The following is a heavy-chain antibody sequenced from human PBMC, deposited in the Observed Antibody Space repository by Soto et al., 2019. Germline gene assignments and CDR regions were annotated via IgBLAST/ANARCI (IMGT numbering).Heavy chain of an antibody. J-gene: IGHJ4*02. CDR1: GFSFSTYA. Sequence: GGSLRLSCAASGFSFSTYAIHWVRQAPGKGLEWVGVISYDGSKKYYADSVKGRFTISRDNSENTLFLQMSSLRGDDTAIYLCERDEEAHGNGKIDYWGQGTLVTVSS. D-gene: IGHD2-8*01. CDR3: ERDEEAHGNGKIDY. V-gene: IGHV3-30-3*01. CDR2: ISYDGSKK.